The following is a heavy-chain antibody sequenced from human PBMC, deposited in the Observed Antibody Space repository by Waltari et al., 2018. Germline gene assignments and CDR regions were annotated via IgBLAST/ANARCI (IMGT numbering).Heavy chain of an antibody. J-gene: IGHJ4*02. CDR3: AKDLRKRSLGGYFDY. V-gene: IGHV3-23*01. CDR1: GFTFSSYA. CDR2: ISGSCGST. D-gene: IGHD3-10*01. Sequence: EVQLLESGGGVVQPGGSLRLSCAASGFTFSSYAMSWVSQAPGKGLEWVSAISGSCGSTYYADSVKGRFTISRDNSKNTLYLQMNSLRAEDTAVYYCAKDLRKRSLGGYFDYWGQGTLVTVSS.